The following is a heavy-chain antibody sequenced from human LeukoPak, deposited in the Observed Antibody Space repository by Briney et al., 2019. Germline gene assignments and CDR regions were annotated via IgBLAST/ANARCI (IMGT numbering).Heavy chain of an antibody. V-gene: IGHV4-30-4*02. D-gene: IGHD3-10*01. Sequence: SETLSLTCTVSGGSISSGDYYWSWIRQPPGKGLEWIGYIYYSGSTYYNPSLKSRVTISVYTSKNQFSLKLSSVIEADTVVYYCARGVRGTMKKLGYPYWYFDLWGRGTLVTVSS. J-gene: IGHJ2*01. CDR3: ARGVRGTMKKLGYPYWYFDL. CDR1: GGSISSGDYY. CDR2: IYYSGST.